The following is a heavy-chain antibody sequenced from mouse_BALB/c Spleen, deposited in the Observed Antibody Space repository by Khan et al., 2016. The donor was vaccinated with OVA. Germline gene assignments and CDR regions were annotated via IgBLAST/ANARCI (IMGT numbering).Heavy chain of an antibody. J-gene: IGHJ2*01. CDR1: GFPFSTYG. D-gene: IGHD1-1*01. CDR2: ISRSSSYT. CDR3: ARLLPSYFDY. Sequence: EVELVESGGDLVKPGGSLKLSCAASGFPFSTYGMSWVRQTPDKRLEWVATISRSSSYTYYPDSVKGRFTISRDNAKNTLYLQMSSLKSEDTGMDYCARLLPSYFDYWGQGTTLTVSS. V-gene: IGHV5-6*01.